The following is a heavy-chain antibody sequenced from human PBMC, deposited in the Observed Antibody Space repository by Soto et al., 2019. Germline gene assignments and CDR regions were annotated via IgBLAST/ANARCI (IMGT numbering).Heavy chain of an antibody. D-gene: IGHD4-17*01. J-gene: IGHJ6*02. V-gene: IGHV1-69*13. CDR2: IIPIFGTA. Sequence: ASVKVSCKASGGTFSSYAISWVRQAPGQGLEWMGGIIPIFGTANYAQKFQGRVTITADESTSTAYMELSSLRSEDTAVYYCARAPLREGDYIFYYYYGMDVWGQGTTVTVSS. CDR3: ARAPLREGDYIFYYYYGMDV. CDR1: GGTFSSYA.